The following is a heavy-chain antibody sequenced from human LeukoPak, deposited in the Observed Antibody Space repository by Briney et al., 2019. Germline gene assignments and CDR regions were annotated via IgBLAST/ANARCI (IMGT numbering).Heavy chain of an antibody. CDR3: AKGTHYYDSSGYWGAFDI. CDR2: ISYDGGNK. V-gene: IGHV3-30*18. D-gene: IGHD3-22*01. Sequence: GGSLRLSCAASGFTFSSNDIHWVAQAPGKGLEWVVVISYDGGNKYYADSVKGRFAISRDNSKNTLYLQMNSLRAEDTAVYYCAKGTHYYDSSGYWGAFDIWGQGTMVTVSS. CDR1: GFTFSSND. J-gene: IGHJ3*02.